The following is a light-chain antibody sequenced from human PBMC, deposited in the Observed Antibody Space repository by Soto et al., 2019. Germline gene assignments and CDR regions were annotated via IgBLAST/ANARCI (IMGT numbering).Light chain of an antibody. Sequence: DIQMTQSPSTLSASVGDRVTITCRASQSISSWLAWSQQKPGKAPKLLIYDASSLESGVPSRFSGSGSGTEFTLTISSLQTADVATCYYHPYTSYPWTFGQGTKVEIK. CDR2: DAS. CDR1: QSISSW. CDR3: HPYTSYPWT. J-gene: IGKJ1*01. V-gene: IGKV1-5*01.